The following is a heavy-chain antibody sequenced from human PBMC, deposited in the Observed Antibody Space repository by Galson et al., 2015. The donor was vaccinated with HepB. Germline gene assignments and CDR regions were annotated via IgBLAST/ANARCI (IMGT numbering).Heavy chain of an antibody. D-gene: IGHD4-11*01. CDR3: TRGDDDYYDAFDI. CDR2: ISYDGSNK. CDR1: GFTFSSYG. J-gene: IGHJ3*02. V-gene: IGHV3-30*03. Sequence: SLRLSCAASGFTFSSYGMHWVRQAPGKGLEWVAVISYDGSNKYYADSVKGRFTISRDDSKSIAYLQMNSLKTEDTAVYYCTRGDDDYYDAFDIWGQGTMVTVSS.